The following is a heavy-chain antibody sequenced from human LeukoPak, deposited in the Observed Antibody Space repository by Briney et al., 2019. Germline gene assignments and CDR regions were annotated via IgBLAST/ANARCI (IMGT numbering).Heavy chain of an antibody. CDR3: AKSVSWWFDP. V-gene: IGHV3-30*02. D-gene: IGHD1-14*01. CDR2: IRYDGSNK. Sequence: GGSLRLSCAASGFTFSSYGMHWVRQAPGKGVEWVAFIRYDGSNKYYADSVKGRFTISRDNSKNTVYLQMNSLRAEDTAVYYXAKSVSWWFDPWGQGTLVTVSS. CDR1: GFTFSSYG. J-gene: IGHJ5*02.